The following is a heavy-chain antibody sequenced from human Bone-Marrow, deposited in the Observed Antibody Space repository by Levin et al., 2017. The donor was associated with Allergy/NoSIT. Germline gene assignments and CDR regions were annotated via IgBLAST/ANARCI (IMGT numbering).Heavy chain of an antibody. D-gene: IGHD6-13*01. J-gene: IGHJ4*02. CDR1: GITFNTYS. Sequence: PGGSLRLSCVASGITFNTYSMNWVRQAPGKGLEWVSSITSSRNYNYYAKSVKGRFSISRDNSKNSVFLQMNSLTAEDTGLYYCATEPDHSSSWGDSWGQGTLVTVSS. CDR2: ITSSRNYN. CDR3: ATEPDHSSSWGDS. V-gene: IGHV3-21*01.